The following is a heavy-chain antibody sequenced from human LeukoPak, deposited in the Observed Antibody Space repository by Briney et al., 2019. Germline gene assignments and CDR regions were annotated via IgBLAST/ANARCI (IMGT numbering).Heavy chain of an antibody. CDR2: IYTSGST. CDR1: GGSISSYY. J-gene: IGHJ4*02. V-gene: IGHV4-4*07. D-gene: IGHD6-19*01. Sequence: SETLSLTCTVSGGSISSYYWSWIRQPAGKGLEWIGRIYTSGSTNYNPSLKSRVTMSVDTSKNQFSLKLSSVTAADTAVYYCARGGWGSGWYYFDYWGQGTLVTVSS. CDR3: ARGGWGSGWYYFDY.